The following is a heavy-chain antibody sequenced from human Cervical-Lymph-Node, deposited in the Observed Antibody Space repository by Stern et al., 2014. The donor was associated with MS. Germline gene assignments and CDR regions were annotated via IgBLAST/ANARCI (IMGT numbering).Heavy chain of an antibody. Sequence: DQLVDSGAEVKKPGSSVKVSCKVSVATFSTNGISWVRQGPGHGLEVMGATVPIFERSNYAQRFRGRVTITADESTSTSYMELTSLRSDDTGVYYCAREHHGGNFAAWGQGTLVTVSS. CDR1: VATFSTNG. J-gene: IGHJ5*02. CDR2: TVPIFERS. CDR3: AREHHGGNFAA. D-gene: IGHD4-23*01. V-gene: IGHV1-69*01.